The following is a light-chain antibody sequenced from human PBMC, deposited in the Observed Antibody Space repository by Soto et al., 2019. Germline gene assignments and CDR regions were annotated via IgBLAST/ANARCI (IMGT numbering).Light chain of an antibody. Sequence: EIVMTQSPSTLSVSPGERATFSCRASQSVSSNLAWYQQKPGQAPRLLIYGASTSATGIPARFSGSGSGTAFTLIISSLQSEDFSVYYCQQYNNWPPWTFGQGTKVEIK. CDR1: QSVSSN. V-gene: IGKV3-15*01. J-gene: IGKJ1*01. CDR3: QQYNNWPPWT. CDR2: GAS.